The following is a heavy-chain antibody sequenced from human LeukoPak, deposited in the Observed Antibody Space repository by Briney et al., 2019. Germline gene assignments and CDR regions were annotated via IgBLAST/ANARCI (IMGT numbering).Heavy chain of an antibody. CDR1: GFTFSSYG. J-gene: IGHJ4*02. CDR2: IRYDGSNK. D-gene: IGHD3-10*01. CDR3: AKEGLNPGAYYFDY. Sequence: GGSLRLSCAASGFTFSSYGMHWVRQAPGKGLEWVAFIRYDGSNKYYADSVKGRFTISRDNSKNTLYLQMNSLRAEDTAVYYCAKEGLNPGAYYFDYWGQGTLVTVSS. V-gene: IGHV3-30*02.